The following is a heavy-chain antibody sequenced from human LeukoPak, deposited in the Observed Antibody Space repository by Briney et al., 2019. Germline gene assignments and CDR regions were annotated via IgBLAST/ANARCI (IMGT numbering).Heavy chain of an antibody. CDR3: ARDRGSGSYYGMDV. CDR2: ISYGGSNK. CDR1: GFTFTSYA. Sequence: GSLRLSCAASGFTFTSYAMHWVRQAPGKGLEWVAVISYGGSNKYYADSVKGRFTISRDNPKNTVYLQMNSLRAEDTAVYYCARDRGSGSYYGMDVWGQGTTVTVSS. V-gene: IGHV3-30-3*01. D-gene: IGHD1-26*01. J-gene: IGHJ6*02.